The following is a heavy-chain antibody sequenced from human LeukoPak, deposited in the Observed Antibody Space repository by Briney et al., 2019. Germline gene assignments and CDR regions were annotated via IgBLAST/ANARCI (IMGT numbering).Heavy chain of an antibody. D-gene: IGHD3-10*01. CDR1: GYTLTSYG. V-gene: IGHV1-18*01. Sequence: ASVKVSCKASGYTLTSYGISWVRQAPGQGLEWMGWISAYNGNTNYAQKFQGRVTMTTDTFTSIAYMELRSLRSDDTAMYHCARDTDTGNYYGSGSYYSPPGYWGQGTLVTVSS. CDR3: ARDTDTGNYYGSGSYYSPPGY. J-gene: IGHJ4*02. CDR2: ISAYNGNT.